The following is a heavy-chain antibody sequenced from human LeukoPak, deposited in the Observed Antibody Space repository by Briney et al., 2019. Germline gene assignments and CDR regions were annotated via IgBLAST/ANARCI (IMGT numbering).Heavy chain of an antibody. J-gene: IGHJ1*01. CDR1: GGTFSSYT. CDR2: IIPILGIA. Sequence: SVKVSCKASGGTFSSYTISWVRQAPGQGLEWMGRIIPILGIANYAQKFQGRVTITADKSTSTAYMELSSLRSEDTAVYYCARDPSDSSSWIKGYFQHWGQGTLVTVSS. CDR3: ARDPSDSSSWIKGYFQH. V-gene: IGHV1-69*04. D-gene: IGHD6-13*01.